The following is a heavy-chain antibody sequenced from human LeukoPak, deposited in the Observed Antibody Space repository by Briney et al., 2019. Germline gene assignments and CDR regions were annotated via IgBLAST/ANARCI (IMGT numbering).Heavy chain of an antibody. V-gene: IGHV1-8*01. J-gene: IGHJ5*02. D-gene: IGHD4-23*01. Sequence: ASVKVSCKASVYTFTSYDINWVRQATGLGPEWLGWMNPNSGNTGYAQKFQGRVTMTRNTSISTAYLELSSPTSEDTAVCYCARGPNKYDGGNSGSAWFDLWGQGSLVTVSS. CDR1: VYTFTSYD. CDR3: ARGPNKYDGGNSGSAWFDL. CDR2: MNPNSGNT.